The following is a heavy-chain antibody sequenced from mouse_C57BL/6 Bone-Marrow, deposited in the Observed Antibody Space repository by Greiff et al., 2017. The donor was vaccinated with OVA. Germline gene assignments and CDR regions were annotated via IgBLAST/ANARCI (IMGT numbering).Heavy chain of an antibody. CDR3: ARSFDYYDGYYYFDY. CDR2: IDPSDSYT. Sequence: QVHVKQPGAELVKPGASVKLSCKASGYTFTSYWMQWVKQRPGQGLEWIGEIDPSDSYTNYNQKFKGKATLTVDTSSSTAYMQLSSLTSEDSAVYYCARSFDYYDGYYYFDYWGQGTTLTVSS. V-gene: IGHV1-50*01. J-gene: IGHJ2*01. D-gene: IGHD2-3*01. CDR1: GYTFTSYW.